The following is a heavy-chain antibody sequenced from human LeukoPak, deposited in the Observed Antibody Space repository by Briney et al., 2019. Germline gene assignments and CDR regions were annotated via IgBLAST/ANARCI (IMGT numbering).Heavy chain of an antibody. CDR2: ISSSSSDI. CDR3: ATGYSGYHSNYYYMDV. V-gene: IGHV3-21*01. D-gene: IGHD5-12*01. J-gene: IGHJ6*03. Sequence: GGSLRLSCAVSEFSFSRFGMTWVRQAPGKGLEWVSSISSSSSDIYYVDSVKGRFTISRDNSKNSLYLQMNSLRAEDTAVYYCATGYSGYHSNYYYMDVWGKGTTVIVSS. CDR1: EFSFSRFG.